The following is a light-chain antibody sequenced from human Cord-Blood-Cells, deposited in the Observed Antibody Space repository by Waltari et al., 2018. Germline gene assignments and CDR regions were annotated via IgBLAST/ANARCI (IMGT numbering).Light chain of an antibody. CDR3: QQSYSTPAT. CDR2: AAS. V-gene: IGKV1-39*01. J-gene: IGKJ4*01. CDR1: QSISSY. Sequence: DIQLTQSPSSLSASVGDRVTIPCRASQSISSYLNWYQQKPGKAPKLLIYAASSLQSGVPSWFSGSGSGTDFTLTISSPQPEDFATYYCQQSYSTPATFGGGTKVEIK.